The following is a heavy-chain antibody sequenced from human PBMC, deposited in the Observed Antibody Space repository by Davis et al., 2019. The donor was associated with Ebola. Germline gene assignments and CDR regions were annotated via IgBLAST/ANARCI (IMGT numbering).Heavy chain of an antibody. Sequence: GGSLRLSCAASGFTFSSYWMSWVRQAPGKGLEWVAVISYDGSNKYYADSVKGRFTISRDNAKNSLYLQMNSLRDEDTAVYYCAREHYDYIWGSYRHDAFDIWGQGTMVTVSS. CDR2: ISYDGSNK. D-gene: IGHD3-16*02. J-gene: IGHJ3*02. CDR1: GFTFSSYW. CDR3: AREHYDYIWGSYRHDAFDI. V-gene: IGHV3-30-3*01.